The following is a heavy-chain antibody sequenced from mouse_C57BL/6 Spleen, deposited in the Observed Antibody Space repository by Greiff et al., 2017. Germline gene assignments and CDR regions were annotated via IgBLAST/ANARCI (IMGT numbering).Heavy chain of an antibody. CDR1: GYAFSSSW. CDR3: ARVITTVAPHDFDV. CDR2: IYPGYGDT. Sequence: VQLQQSGPELVKPGASVKISCKASGYAFSSSWMNWVKQRPGKGLEWIGRIYPGYGDTNYNGKFKGNATLPAAKSSSTAYMPLSSLTSADSAVYFCARVITTVAPHDFDVWGTRTTVTVSS. V-gene: IGHV1-82*01. D-gene: IGHD1-1*01. J-gene: IGHJ1*03.